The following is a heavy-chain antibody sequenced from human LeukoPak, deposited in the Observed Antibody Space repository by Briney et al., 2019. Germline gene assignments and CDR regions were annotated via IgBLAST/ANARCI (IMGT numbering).Heavy chain of an antibody. Sequence: SETLSLTCTVSGGSISSYYWSWVRQPPGKGLEWIGYIYYSGSTNYNPSLKSRVTISVGTSKNQFSLKLSSVTAADTAVYYCARDISIFGVVPSAFDIWGQGTMVTVSS. CDR1: GGSISSYY. J-gene: IGHJ3*02. V-gene: IGHV4-59*01. CDR2: IYYSGST. CDR3: ARDISIFGVVPSAFDI. D-gene: IGHD3-3*01.